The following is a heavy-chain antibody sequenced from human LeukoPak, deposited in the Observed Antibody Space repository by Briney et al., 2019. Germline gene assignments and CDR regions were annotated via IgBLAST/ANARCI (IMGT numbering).Heavy chain of an antibody. J-gene: IGHJ4*02. CDR1: GFTFSSYA. Sequence: EGSLRLSCAASGFTFSSYAMSWVRQAPGKGLEWVSAISGSGGSTYYADSVKGRFTISRDNSKNTLYLQMNSLRAEDTAVYYCAKAIVVVVAARYFDYWGQGTLVTVSS. CDR3: AKAIVVVVAARYFDY. V-gene: IGHV3-23*01. D-gene: IGHD2-15*01. CDR2: ISGSGGST.